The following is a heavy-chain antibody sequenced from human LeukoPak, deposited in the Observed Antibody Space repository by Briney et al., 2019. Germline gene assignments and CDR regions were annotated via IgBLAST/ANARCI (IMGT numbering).Heavy chain of an antibody. J-gene: IGHJ3*02. V-gene: IGHV1-69*04. Sequence: ASVKASCKASGGTFSSYAISWVRQAPGQGLEWMGRIIPILGIANYAQKFQGRVTITADKSTSTAYMELSSLRSEDTAVYYCARAREMATDHDAFDIWGQGTMVTVSS. CDR3: ARAREMATDHDAFDI. CDR1: GGTFSSYA. D-gene: IGHD5-24*01. CDR2: IIPILGIA.